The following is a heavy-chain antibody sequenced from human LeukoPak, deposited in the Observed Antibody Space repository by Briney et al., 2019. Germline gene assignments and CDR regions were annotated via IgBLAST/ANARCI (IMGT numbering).Heavy chain of an antibody. D-gene: IGHD4-17*01. CDR2: IYYSGST. Sequence: SETLSLTCTVSGGSISSSSYYWGWIRQPPGKGLEWIGSIYYSGSTYYNPSLKGRVTISVDTSKNQFSLKLSPVTAADTAVYYCARDIYDYGDNRSDRAFDIWGQGTMVTVSS. CDR1: GGSISSSSYY. CDR3: ARDIYDYGDNRSDRAFDI. V-gene: IGHV4-39*07. J-gene: IGHJ3*02.